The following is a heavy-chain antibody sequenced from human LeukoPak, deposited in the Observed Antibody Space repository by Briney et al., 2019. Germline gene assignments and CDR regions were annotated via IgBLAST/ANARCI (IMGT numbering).Heavy chain of an antibody. J-gene: IGHJ4*02. D-gene: IGHD6-13*01. CDR1: GGSISSYY. CDR3: AVGIAAAGYDY. V-gene: IGHV4-59*08. CDR2: IYYSGST. Sequence: SETLSLTCTVSGGSISSYYWSWIRQPPGKGLEWIGYIYYSGSTNYNPSLKSRVTISVDTSKNQFSLKLSSVTAADTAVYYCAVGIAAAGYDYWGQGTLVTVSS.